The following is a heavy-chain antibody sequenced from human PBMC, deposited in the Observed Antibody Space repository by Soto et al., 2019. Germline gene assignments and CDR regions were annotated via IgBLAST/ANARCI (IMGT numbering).Heavy chain of an antibody. J-gene: IGHJ4*02. CDR2: IYHSGST. V-gene: IGHV4-30-2*01. CDR1: GGSISSGGYS. Sequence: QLQLRESGSGLVKPSQTLSLTCAVSGGSISSGGYSWSWIRQPPGKGLEWIGYIYHSGSTYYNPSLKSRVTRSVDRSKNQFSLKLSSVTAADTAVYYCASQGYWCQGTLVTVSS. CDR3: ASQGY.